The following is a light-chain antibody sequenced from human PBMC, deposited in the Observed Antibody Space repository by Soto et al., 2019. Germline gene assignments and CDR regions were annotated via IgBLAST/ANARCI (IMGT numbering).Light chain of an antibody. V-gene: IGKV3-11*01. CDR3: QQRSNWPPMYT. CDR1: QSVSSY. J-gene: IGKJ2*01. Sequence: EIVLTQCPATLSLSPGERATLSCRASQSVSSYLAWYQQKPGQAPRLLIYDASNRATGIPPRFSGSGSGTDFTLTITSLEPEDFAHYYCQQRSNWPPMYTFSQGTKLEIK. CDR2: DAS.